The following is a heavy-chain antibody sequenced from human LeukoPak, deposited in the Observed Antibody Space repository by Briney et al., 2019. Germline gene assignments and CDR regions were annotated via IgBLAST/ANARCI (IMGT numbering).Heavy chain of an antibody. Sequence: GGSLRLSCAASGFTIRGFWMHWVRQTPGEGLVWVSRIDNDGDNPTYADSVKSRFTTSRDDAKNMVFLQMNSLRVEDTGLYYCVRDRPHNWFDPWGQGTLVIVSS. CDR2: IDNDGDNP. V-gene: IGHV3-74*01. CDR3: VRDRPHNWFDP. J-gene: IGHJ5*02. CDR1: GFTIRGFW.